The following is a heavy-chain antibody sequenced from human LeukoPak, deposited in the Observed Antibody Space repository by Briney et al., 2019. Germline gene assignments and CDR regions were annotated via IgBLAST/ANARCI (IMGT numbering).Heavy chain of an antibody. CDR1: GGSIRSDY. Sequence: SETLSLTCTVSGGSIRSDYWSWIRQPPGKGLEWIGYIYYSGSTNYNPSLKSRVTISVDTSKNQFSLKLSSVTAADTAVYYCARALGYCSSTSCLYYYYYYMDVWGKGTTVTVSS. V-gene: IGHV4-59*01. CDR3: ARALGYCSSTSCLYYYYYYMDV. J-gene: IGHJ6*03. D-gene: IGHD2-2*01. CDR2: IYYSGST.